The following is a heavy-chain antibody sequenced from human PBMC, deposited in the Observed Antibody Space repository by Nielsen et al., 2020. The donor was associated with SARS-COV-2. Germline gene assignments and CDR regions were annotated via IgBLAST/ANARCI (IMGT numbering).Heavy chain of an antibody. V-gene: IGHV3-30*03. D-gene: IGHD3-9*01. CDR2: TSYDGRDK. CDR1: EISFRSYG. Sequence: GESLKISCVASEISFRSYGMHWVRQAPGKGLDWVAFTSYDGRDKFYADSVRGRFIVSRDNFRNTLSLHMDSLRTEDTAVYFCAGQATIYMNEVSGMDVWGQGTTVTVSS. J-gene: IGHJ6*02. CDR3: AGQATIYMNEVSGMDV.